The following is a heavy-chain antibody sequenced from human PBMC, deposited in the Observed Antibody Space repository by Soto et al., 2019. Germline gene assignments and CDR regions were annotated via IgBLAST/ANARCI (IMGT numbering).Heavy chain of an antibody. Sequence: ASVKVSCKASGGTFSSYAISWVRQAPGQGLEWMGGIIPIFGTANYAQKFQGRVTITADESTSTAYMELSSLRSEDTAVYYCARVYDYVWGSYGTFDYWGQGTLVTVSS. CDR3: ARVYDYVWGSYGTFDY. V-gene: IGHV1-69*13. J-gene: IGHJ4*02. CDR2: IIPIFGTA. D-gene: IGHD3-16*01. CDR1: GGTFSSYA.